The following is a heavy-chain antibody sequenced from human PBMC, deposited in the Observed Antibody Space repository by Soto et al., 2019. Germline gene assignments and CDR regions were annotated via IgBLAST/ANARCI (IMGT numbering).Heavy chain of an antibody. CDR1: GGSVSSGSYN. V-gene: IGHV4-61*01. J-gene: IGHJ4*02. D-gene: IGHD3-3*01. Sequence: PSETLSLTCTVSGGSVSSGSYNWGWIRQPPGKGLEWIGFMYYSGSTNYTPSLKSRVTMSIDTSRNQFSLKLGSVAAADTAVYYRARVSYDFWSGYYYTYYFDYWGQGALVTVSS. CDR3: ARVSYDFWSGYYYTYYFDY. CDR2: MYYSGST.